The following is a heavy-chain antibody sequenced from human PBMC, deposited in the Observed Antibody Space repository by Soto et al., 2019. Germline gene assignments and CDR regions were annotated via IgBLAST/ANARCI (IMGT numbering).Heavy chain of an antibody. CDR3: AISREVTTGYYYYGMDV. Sequence: SQTLSLTCAVSGDSVSSNSAAWNWIRQSPSRGLEWLGRTYYRSKWYNDYAVSVKSRITINPDTSKNQFSLQLNSVTPEDTAVYYCAISREVTTGYYYYGMDVWGQGTTVTSP. V-gene: IGHV6-1*01. CDR1: GDSVSSNSAA. CDR2: TYYRSKWYN. J-gene: IGHJ6*02. D-gene: IGHD4-17*01.